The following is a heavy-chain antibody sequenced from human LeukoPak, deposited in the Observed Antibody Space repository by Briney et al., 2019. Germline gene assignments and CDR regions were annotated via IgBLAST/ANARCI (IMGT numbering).Heavy chain of an antibody. Sequence: GASVKVSCKTSGYSENFYGITWVRQVAGQGLEWMGWISAQHGQTEYAPSSQDRVTMTTDTSTNTAYMELRSLRSDDTAVYYCAGSLGSSTSNVCYLKYWGQGALVTVSS. V-gene: IGHV1-18*01. D-gene: IGHD2-8*01. J-gene: IGHJ4*02. CDR1: GYSENFYG. CDR2: ISAQHGQT. CDR3: AGSLGSSTSNVCYLKY.